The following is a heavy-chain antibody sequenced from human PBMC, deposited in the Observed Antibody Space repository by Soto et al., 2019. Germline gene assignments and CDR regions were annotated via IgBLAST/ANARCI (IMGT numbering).Heavy chain of an antibody. Sequence: GGSLRLSCAASGFSFDTYNTNWVRQAPGKGLEWVSSISSGRPDIFYADSVRGRFTISRDDAKKSLFLQMNSLRADDTAVYYCARDHLGIAAGDFDLWGQGTLVTVSS. D-gene: IGHD6-19*01. V-gene: IGHV3-21*01. CDR3: ARDHLGIAAGDFDL. CDR2: ISSGRPDI. J-gene: IGHJ4*02. CDR1: GFSFDTYN.